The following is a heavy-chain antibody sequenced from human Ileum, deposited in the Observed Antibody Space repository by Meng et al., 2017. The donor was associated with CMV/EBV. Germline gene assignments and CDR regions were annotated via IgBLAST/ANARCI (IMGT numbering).Heavy chain of an antibody. J-gene: IGHJ4*02. Sequence: SASSVFSFTPYTMTCVRQAPATGLEWVSSIRSTGNTYYADSVRGRFTISRDNTKNSLSLQTTSLRAEDTAVYYCARSRDDYNNEFDYWGQGTLVTVSS. CDR1: VFSFTPYT. CDR3: ARSRDDYNNEFDY. V-gene: IGHV3-21*01. CDR2: IRSTGNT. D-gene: IGHD5-24*01.